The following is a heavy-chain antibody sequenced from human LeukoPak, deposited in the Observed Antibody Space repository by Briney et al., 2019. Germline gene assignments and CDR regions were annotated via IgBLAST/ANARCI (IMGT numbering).Heavy chain of an antibody. CDR1: GGSISSGSFY. Sequence: PSETLSLTCTVSGGSISSGSFYWTWIRQPPGKGLEWIGYIYYSGSTNYNPSLKSRVTISVDTSKNQFSLKLSSVTAADTAVYYCASTPSAAARPLNWFDPWGQGTLVTVSS. CDR3: ASTPSAAARPLNWFDP. J-gene: IGHJ5*02. V-gene: IGHV4-61*01. D-gene: IGHD6-13*01. CDR2: IYYSGST.